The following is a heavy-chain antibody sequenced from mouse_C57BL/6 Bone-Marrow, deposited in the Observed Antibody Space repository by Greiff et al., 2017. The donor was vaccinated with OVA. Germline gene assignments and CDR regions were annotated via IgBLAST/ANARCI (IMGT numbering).Heavy chain of an antibody. CDR3: ARIEEKNYDYDGAY. D-gene: IGHD2-4*01. CDR2: IWWDDDK. CDR1: GFSLSTFGMG. V-gene: IGHV8-8*01. Sequence: QVTLKVSGPGILQPSQTLSLTCSFSGFSLSTFGMGVGWIRQPSGKGLEWLAHIWWDDDKYYNTAMKSRLTISKDTSKNQLCLKIANVDTAYTATYYCARIEEKNYDYDGAYWGQGTLVTVSA. J-gene: IGHJ3*01.